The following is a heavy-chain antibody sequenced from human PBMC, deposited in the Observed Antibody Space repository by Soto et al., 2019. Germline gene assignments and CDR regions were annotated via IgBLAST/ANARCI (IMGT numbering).Heavy chain of an antibody. CDR2: ISYDGSNK. J-gene: IGHJ6*02. V-gene: IGHV3-30-3*01. CDR1: GFTFSSYA. CDR3: ARDRGPNWGSAYYYYYGMDV. Sequence: GGSLRLSCAASGFTFSSYAMHWVRQAPGKGLEWVAVISYDGSNKYYADTVKGRFTISRDNSKNKLYLQMNSLRAEDTAVYYCARDRGPNWGSAYYYYYGMDVWGQGTTVTVSS. D-gene: IGHD7-27*01.